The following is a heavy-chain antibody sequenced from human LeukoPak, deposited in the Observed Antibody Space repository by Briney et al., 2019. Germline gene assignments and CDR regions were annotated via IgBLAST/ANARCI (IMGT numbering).Heavy chain of an antibody. CDR1: GYIFATYW. CDR3: ARHYSSGWYGDAFDI. D-gene: IGHD6-19*01. Sequence: GESLKISCQGSGYIFATYWIGWVRQMPAKGLEWMGIIYPGDSDTRYSPSFQGHVTISADKSISTAYLQWSSLKASDTAMYYCARHYSSGWYGDAFDIWGQGTMVTVSS. V-gene: IGHV5-51*01. J-gene: IGHJ3*02. CDR2: IYPGDSDT.